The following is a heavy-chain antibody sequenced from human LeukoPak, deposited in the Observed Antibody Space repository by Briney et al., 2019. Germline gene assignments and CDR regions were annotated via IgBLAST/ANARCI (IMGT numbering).Heavy chain of an antibody. Sequence: GGSLRLSCAASGFTFSSYGMSWVRQAPGKGLEWVSAISGSGGSTYYADSVKGRFTISRDNSKNTLYLQMNSLRAEDTAVYYCAKSSRWYYDSSDLDYWGQGTLVTVSS. D-gene: IGHD3-22*01. J-gene: IGHJ4*02. CDR3: AKSSRWYYDSSDLDY. CDR2: ISGSGGST. V-gene: IGHV3-23*01. CDR1: GFTFSSYG.